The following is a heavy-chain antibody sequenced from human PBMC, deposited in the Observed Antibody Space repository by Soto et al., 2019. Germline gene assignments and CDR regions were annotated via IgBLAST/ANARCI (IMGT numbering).Heavy chain of an antibody. J-gene: IGHJ4*02. D-gene: IGHD6-13*01. CDR3: ATSSWHGSPRGYFDY. CDR1: GYTLTELS. Sequence: ASVKVSCKVSGYTLTELSMHWVRQAPGKGLEWMGGFDPEDGETIYAQKFQGRVTMTEDTSTDTAYMGLSSLRSEDTAVYYCATSSWHGSPRGYFDYWGQGTLVTVSS. V-gene: IGHV1-24*01. CDR2: FDPEDGET.